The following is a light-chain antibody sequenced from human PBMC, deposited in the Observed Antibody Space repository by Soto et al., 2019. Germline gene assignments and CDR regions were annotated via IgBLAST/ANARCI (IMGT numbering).Light chain of an antibody. J-gene: IGKJ4*01. CDR1: QSVSSN. V-gene: IGKV3-15*01. Sequence: EIVMTQSPATLSVSPGERATPSCRASQSVSSNLAWYQQKPGQAPRLLIYGASTRATGIPARFGGSGSGTEFILTISSLQSEDFAVYYCQQYHKWPLTFGGGTKVEI. CDR2: GAS. CDR3: QQYHKWPLT.